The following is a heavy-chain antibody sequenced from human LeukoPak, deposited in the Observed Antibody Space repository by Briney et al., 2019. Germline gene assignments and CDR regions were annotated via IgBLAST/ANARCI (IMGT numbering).Heavy chain of an antibody. D-gene: IGHD6-6*01. V-gene: IGHV4-34*01. J-gene: IGHJ4*02. CDR2: INHSGST. CDR1: GGAISSHY. Sequence: SETLSLTCEVSGGAISSHYWSWIRQPPGKGLEWIGEINHSGSTNYNPSLKSRVTISVDTSKNQFSLKLSSVTAADTAVYYCARGSIAARPSHFDYWGQGTLVTVSS. CDR3: ARGSIAARPSHFDY.